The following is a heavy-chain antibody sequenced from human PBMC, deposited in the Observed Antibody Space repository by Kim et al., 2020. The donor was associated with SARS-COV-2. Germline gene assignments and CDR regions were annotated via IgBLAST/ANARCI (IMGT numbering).Heavy chain of an antibody. D-gene: IGHD4-17*01. V-gene: IGHV3-30*18. CDR2: ISCDETKT. Sequence: GGSLRLSCAASGFTLSSHDMHWVRQAPGKGLEWVAVISCDETKTYYADSVKGRFTISRDNSRNTVYLQMDSLRADDTAVYYCAKDRLREGDDIDYCGQGT. CDR3: AKDRLREGDDIDY. CDR1: GFTLSSHD. J-gene: IGHJ4*02.